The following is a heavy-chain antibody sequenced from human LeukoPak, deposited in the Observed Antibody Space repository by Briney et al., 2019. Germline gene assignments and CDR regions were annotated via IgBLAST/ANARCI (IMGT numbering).Heavy chain of an antibody. J-gene: IGHJ3*02. CDR1: GGSISSSSYY. CDR3: ARRDGLKLGIPAFDI. CDR2: IYYSGST. Sequence: SETLSLTCTVSGGSISSSSYYWGWTRQPPGKGLEWIGSIYYSGSTYYNPSLKSRVTISVDTSKNQFSLKLSSVTAADTAVYYCARRDGLKLGIPAFDIWGQGTMVTVSS. D-gene: IGHD7-27*01. V-gene: IGHV4-39*01.